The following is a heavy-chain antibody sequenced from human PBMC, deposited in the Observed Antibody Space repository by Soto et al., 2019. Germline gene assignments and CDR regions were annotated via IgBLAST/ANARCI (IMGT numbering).Heavy chain of an antibody. CDR3: ARVFCRGDCYSPLDY. V-gene: IGHV3-21*01. Sequence: GGSLRLSCVASGFTFSNFGLNWFRQAPGKGLEWVSSISSSDKYIYYADSVKGRFTISRDNAKNSLSLQMNSLRADDTAVYYCARVFCRGDCYSPLDYWGQGTLVTVS. J-gene: IGHJ4*02. D-gene: IGHD2-21*02. CDR1: GFTFSNFG. CDR2: ISSSDKYI.